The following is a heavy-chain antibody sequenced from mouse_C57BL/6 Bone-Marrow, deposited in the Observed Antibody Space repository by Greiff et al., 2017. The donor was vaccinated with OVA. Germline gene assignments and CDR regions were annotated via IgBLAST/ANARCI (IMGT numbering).Heavy chain of an antibody. Sequence: EVQGVESGPSLVSPSQTLSLTCTVTGFSFTSDCYWFWIRQFPGNKLEYIGYTFYSGITYYNPSLESRTYITRDTSKNQFSLKLSSVTTEDTATYDCARDSYYRYYYAMDYWGQGTSVTVSS. V-gene: IGHV3-3*01. J-gene: IGHJ4*01. CDR2: TFYSGIT. D-gene: IGHD2-12*01. CDR1: GFSFTSDCY. CDR3: ARDSYYRYYYAMDY.